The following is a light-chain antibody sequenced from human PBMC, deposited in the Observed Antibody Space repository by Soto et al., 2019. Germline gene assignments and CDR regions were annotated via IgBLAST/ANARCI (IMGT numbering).Light chain of an antibody. Sequence: QSVLTQPPSASGTPGQRVTMSCSGSRPNIGSNTVNWYQQFPGTAPKVLIYSNDQRPSGVPDRFSGSKSGTSASLAITGLQAEDEADYYCQSYDSALSGSVFGSGTKLTVL. CDR2: SND. V-gene: IGLV1-44*01. CDR3: QSYDSALSGSV. J-gene: IGLJ1*01. CDR1: RPNIGSNT.